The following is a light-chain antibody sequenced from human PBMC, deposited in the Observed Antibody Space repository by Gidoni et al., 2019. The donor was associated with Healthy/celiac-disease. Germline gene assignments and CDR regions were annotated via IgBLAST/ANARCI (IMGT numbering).Light chain of an antibody. CDR3: QKYNSAPRT. CDR1: QGISNY. Sequence: DIQMTPSPSSLSASVGDRVTITRRASQGISNYLAWYQQKPGQVPKLLIYAASTLQSGVPSRFSGSGSGTDFTLTISSLQPEDVANYYCQKYNSAPRTFGQGTKVEIK. J-gene: IGKJ1*01. CDR2: AAS. V-gene: IGKV1-27*01.